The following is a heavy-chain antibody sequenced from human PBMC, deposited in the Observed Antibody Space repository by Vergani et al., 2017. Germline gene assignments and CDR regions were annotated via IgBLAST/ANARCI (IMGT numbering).Heavy chain of an antibody. CDR1: GGTFSSYT. D-gene: IGHD2-15*01. V-gene: IGHV1-69*02. J-gene: IGHJ4*02. CDR2: IIPILGIA. Sequence: QVQLVQSGAEVKKPGSSVKVSCKASGGTFSSYTISWVRQAPGQGLEWMGRIIPILGIANYAQKFQGRVTMTRDTSISTAYMELSRLRSDDTAVYYCARVARRKENNFDYWGQGTLVTVSS. CDR3: ARVARRKENNFDY.